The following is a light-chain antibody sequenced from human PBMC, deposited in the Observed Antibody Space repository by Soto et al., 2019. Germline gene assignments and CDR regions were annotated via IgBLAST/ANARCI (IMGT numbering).Light chain of an antibody. CDR3: QQYNNWPQT. V-gene: IGKV3-15*01. J-gene: IGKJ1*01. CDR2: GAS. Sequence: EIVMTQSPATLSVSPGGRATLSCRASQSVATNLAWYQQRPGQAPRLLIYGASKRAIGLPARFSGSGSGTEFTLTITSLQSEDFAVYYCQQYNNWPQTFGQGTKVDIK. CDR1: QSVATN.